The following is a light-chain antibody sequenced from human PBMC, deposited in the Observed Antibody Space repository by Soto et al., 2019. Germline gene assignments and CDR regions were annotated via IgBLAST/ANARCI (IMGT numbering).Light chain of an antibody. J-gene: IGKJ4*01. CDR2: TAS. V-gene: IGKV1-39*01. CDR1: QTIKKF. CDR3: QQAFSAPLT. Sequence: DIQMTQSPTSLSAPVGDSVTITCRASQTIKKFLNWYQQKPGTAPKLLIYTASSVQAGFPSRFSGSGSGTDFILTISNLQPEDFATYSCQQAFSAPLTFGGGTRVEI.